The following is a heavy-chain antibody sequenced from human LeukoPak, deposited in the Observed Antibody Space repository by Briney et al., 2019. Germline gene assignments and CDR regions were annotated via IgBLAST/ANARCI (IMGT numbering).Heavy chain of an antibody. D-gene: IGHD2-2*01. CDR3: ASQYCSSTSCYAFDP. CDR2: IIPIFGTA. V-gene: IGHV1-69*13. Sequence: RAPVKVSCKASGYTFTSYAMHWVRQAPGQGLEWMGGIIPIFGTANYAQKFQGRVTITADESTSTAYMELSSLRSEDTAVYYCASQYCSSTSCYAFDPWGQGTLVTVSS. J-gene: IGHJ5*02. CDR1: GYTFTSYA.